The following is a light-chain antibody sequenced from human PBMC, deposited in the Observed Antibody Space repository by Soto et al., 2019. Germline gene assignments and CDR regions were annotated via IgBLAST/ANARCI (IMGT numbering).Light chain of an antibody. Sequence: DFVMTQSPDSLLVSLGERATINCRSSQSVLYSSNNKNYLAWYQQKPGQPPKLLIYWASTRRSGVPDRFSGSGSETDFTLTISSLQAEDVAVYYCQQYYSTPRTFGQGTKLEIK. CDR3: QQYYSTPRT. CDR1: QSVLYSSNNKNY. V-gene: IGKV4-1*01. J-gene: IGKJ2*01. CDR2: WAS.